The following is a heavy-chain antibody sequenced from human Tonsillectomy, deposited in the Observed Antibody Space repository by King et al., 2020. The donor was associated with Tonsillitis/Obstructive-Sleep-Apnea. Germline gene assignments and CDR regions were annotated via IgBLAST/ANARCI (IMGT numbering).Heavy chain of an antibody. J-gene: IGHJ4*02. CDR1: YFALKDYG. CDR3: AREWDYGDFIFDY. V-gene: IGHV3-20*04. Sequence: VQLVESGGGVVRPGGSLRLSCEASYFALKDYGMSWVRQAPGKGLEWVASINWSGGNAGYADSVKGRFTISRDNARNSLYLQMNSLRAEDTALYYCAREWDYGDFIFDYWGQGTLVTVSS. D-gene: IGHD4-17*01. CDR2: INWSGGNA.